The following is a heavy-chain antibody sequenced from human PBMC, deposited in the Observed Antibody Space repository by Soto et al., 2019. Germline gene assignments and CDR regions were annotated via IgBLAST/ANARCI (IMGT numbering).Heavy chain of an antibody. CDR1: GYTFSSYY. Sequence: GASVKVSCKASGYTFSSYYMNWVRQAPGQGLEWLGIINPSGGYTTYAQRFLGRVTMTSDTSTSTVHMELGSLTSEDTAVYYCARGGGILVVTGPYDLWGPGPLVTVSS. CDR2: INPSGGYT. D-gene: IGHD2-21*02. J-gene: IGHJ5*02. CDR3: ARGGGILVVTGPYDL. V-gene: IGHV1-46*03.